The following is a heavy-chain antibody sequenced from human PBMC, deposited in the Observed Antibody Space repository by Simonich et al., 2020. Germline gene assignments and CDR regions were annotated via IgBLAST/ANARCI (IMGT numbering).Heavy chain of an antibody. Sequence: QVQLVQSGAEVKKPGASVKVSCKASGYTFTGYYMHWGRQAPGQGLECMQWINPTSGGTNYEQKFQGRVTMTRDTSISTAYMELSRLRSDDTAVYYCARDRAARYYYYYYMDVWGKGTTVTVSS. CDR1: GYTFTGYY. V-gene: IGHV1-2*02. D-gene: IGHD6-6*01. CDR3: ARDRAARYYYYYYMDV. CDR2: INPTSGGT. J-gene: IGHJ6*03.